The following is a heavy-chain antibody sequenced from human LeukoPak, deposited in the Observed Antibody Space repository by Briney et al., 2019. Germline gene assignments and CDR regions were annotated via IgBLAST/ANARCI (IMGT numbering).Heavy chain of an antibody. Sequence: GGSLCLSWAASGFTFSSYGMHGLRQAPGKGLEWVAVIWYEGSNKYYADSVKGRFTISRDNSKNTLYLQMNSLRAEDTAVYYCARVGAIHGIDAFDIWGQGPMVTVSS. CDR2: IWYEGSNK. CDR1: GFTFSSYG. CDR3: ARVGAIHGIDAFDI. V-gene: IGHV3-33*08. J-gene: IGHJ3*02. D-gene: IGHD1-26*01.